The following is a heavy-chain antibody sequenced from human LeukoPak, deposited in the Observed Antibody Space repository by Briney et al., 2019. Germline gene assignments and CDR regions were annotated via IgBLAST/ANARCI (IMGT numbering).Heavy chain of an antibody. CDR3: AKRSNYFLLDY. CDR1: GFTFSSYA. J-gene: IGHJ4*02. Sequence: GGSLRLSCAASGFTFSSYAMSWVRQAPGKGLEWVSAISGSGGSTYSADSLKGRFTISRDNSKNTLYLQMSSLRAEDTAVYYCAKRSNYFLLDYWGQGTLVTVSS. V-gene: IGHV3-23*01. D-gene: IGHD2/OR15-2a*01. CDR2: ISGSGGST.